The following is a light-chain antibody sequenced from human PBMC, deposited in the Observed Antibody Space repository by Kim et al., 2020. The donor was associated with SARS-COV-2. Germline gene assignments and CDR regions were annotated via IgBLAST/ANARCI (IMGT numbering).Light chain of an antibody. CDR3: QKYNSAPWT. V-gene: IGKV1-27*01. CDR1: QGISNS. CDR2: DAS. J-gene: IGKJ1*01. Sequence: DIQMTQSPSSLSASVDRVTITCRASQGISNSLAWYQQKPGKGPKVLIYDASTLQSGVPSRFSGSGSGTDFTLTISSLQPEDVATYYCQKYNSAPWTLGQGTKVDIK.